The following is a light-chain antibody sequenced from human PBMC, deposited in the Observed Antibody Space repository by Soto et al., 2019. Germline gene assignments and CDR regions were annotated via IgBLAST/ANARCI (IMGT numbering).Light chain of an antibody. Sequence: QSALTQPASVSGSPGQSITISCTGTSSDIGGSNYVSWYQQHPGKAPKLMIYEVSNRPSGISNRFSGSKSGNTASLTISGIQAEDEADYYCSSYTSSSTLDVFGTGTKVTVL. CDR3: SSYTSSSTLDV. V-gene: IGLV2-14*01. CDR2: EVS. CDR1: SSDIGGSNY. J-gene: IGLJ1*01.